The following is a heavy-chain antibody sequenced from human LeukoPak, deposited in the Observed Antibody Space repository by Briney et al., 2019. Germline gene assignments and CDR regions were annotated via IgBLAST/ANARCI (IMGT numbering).Heavy chain of an antibody. CDR1: GGTFSNYT. J-gene: IGHJ5*02. CDR3: ARTYCGGDCYSSRGWFDT. Sequence: SVKVSCKTSGGTFSNYTISWVRQAPGQGLEWMGGIIPIFGTANYAQKFQGKVTITADKSTSTAYMELSSLRSEDTAVYYCARTYCGGDCYSSRGWFDTWGQGTLVTVSS. V-gene: IGHV1-69*06. D-gene: IGHD2-21*02. CDR2: IIPIFGTA.